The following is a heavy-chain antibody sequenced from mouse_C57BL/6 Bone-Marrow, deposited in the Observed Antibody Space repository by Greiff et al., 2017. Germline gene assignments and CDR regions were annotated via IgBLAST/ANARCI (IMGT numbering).Heavy chain of an antibody. CDR1: GFTFNTYA. CDR3: MRVEPVSSPYAMDY. CDR2: IRRKSSNYAT. V-gene: IGHV10-3*01. J-gene: IGHJ4*01. D-gene: IGHD1-1*01. Sequence: EVQLVESGGGLVQPKGSLKLSCAASGFTFNTYAMHWVRQAPGKGLEWVARIRRKSSNYATYYADTVKDRFTIYRADSQSMIYLQMHNLTTEVTAIYCCMRVEPVSSPYAMDYWGQGTSVTVSS.